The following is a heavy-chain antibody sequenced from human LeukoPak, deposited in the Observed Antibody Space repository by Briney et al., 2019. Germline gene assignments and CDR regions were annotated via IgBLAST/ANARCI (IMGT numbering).Heavy chain of an antibody. CDR1: GSTLAESY. J-gene: IGHJ4*02. V-gene: IGHV1-24*01. CDR2: YDPEEGGI. CDR3: ATDSKLASTSRGGYYFDY. D-gene: IGHD2-2*01. Sequence: GASVKVSCKVSGSTLAESYIHWLRQAPGKGLEWMGGYDPEEGGIIYAQKFLDRVTMTEDTSTDTAYMELSSLRSEDTAVYYCATDSKLASTSRGGYYFDYWGQGTLVTVSS.